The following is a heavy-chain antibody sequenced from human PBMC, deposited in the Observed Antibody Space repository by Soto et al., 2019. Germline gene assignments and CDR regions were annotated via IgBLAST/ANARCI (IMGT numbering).Heavy chain of an antibody. CDR2: ISGSGGST. J-gene: IGHJ6*02. Sequence: EVQLLESGGGLVQPGGSLRLSCAASGFTFSSYAMSWVRQAPGKGLEWVSAISGSGGSTYYADSVKGRFTISRDNSKNTLYLQMNSLRGEETAVYYCAKGMGPYYYYGIDVWGQGTTVTVSS. V-gene: IGHV3-23*01. CDR3: AKGMGPYYYYGIDV. CDR1: GFTFSSYA.